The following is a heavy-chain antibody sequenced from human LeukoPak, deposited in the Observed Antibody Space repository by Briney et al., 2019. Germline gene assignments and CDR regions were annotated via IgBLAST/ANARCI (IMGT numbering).Heavy chain of an antibody. Sequence: GGSLRLSCAASGFTFSSYSMNWVRQAPGKGLEWVSYISSSSSTIYYADSVKGRFTISRDNSKNTLYLQMNSLRAEDTAVYYCAKDFATYWLVHYWGQGTLVTVSS. CDR1: GFTFSSYS. D-gene: IGHD6-19*01. J-gene: IGHJ4*02. CDR3: AKDFATYWLVHY. CDR2: ISSSSSTI. V-gene: IGHV3-48*01.